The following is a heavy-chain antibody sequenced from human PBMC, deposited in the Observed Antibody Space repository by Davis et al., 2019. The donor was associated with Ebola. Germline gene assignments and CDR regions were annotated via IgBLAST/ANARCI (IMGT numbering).Heavy chain of an antibody. CDR1: GGTFSSHG. V-gene: IGHV1-69*13. J-gene: IGHJ5*02. CDR3: ARGKWFDP. CDR2: IIPIFGTA. Sequence: AASVKVSCKATGGTFSSHGISWVRQAPGQGLEWMGGIIPIFGTANYAQKFQGRVTIIADESTSTAYMELSSLTYEDTAVYYCARGKWFDPWGQGTLVSVTS.